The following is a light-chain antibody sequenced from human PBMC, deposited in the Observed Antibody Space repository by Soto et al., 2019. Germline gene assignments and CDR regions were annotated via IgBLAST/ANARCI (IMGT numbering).Light chain of an antibody. Sequence: EVVLTQSPATLSLSPGERATLSCRASQNVGNYLAWYQQKPGQAPRLLIYDASNRATGIPARFSGSGSGTDFTLTISSLEPEDFAVYYCQQRSNWPRTFGQGTRLEI. J-gene: IGKJ5*01. CDR1: QNVGNY. V-gene: IGKV3-11*01. CDR2: DAS. CDR3: QQRSNWPRT.